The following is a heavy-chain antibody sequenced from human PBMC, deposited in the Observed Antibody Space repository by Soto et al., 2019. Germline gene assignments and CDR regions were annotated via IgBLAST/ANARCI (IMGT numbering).Heavy chain of an antibody. Sequence: PGGSLRLSCAASGFTFSSYAMSWVRQAPGKGLEWVSAISGSGGSTYYADSVKGRFTISRDNSKNTLYLQINSLRAEDTAVYYCARADKYSRSSALVDYCGQGTLVTVYS. J-gene: IGHJ4*02. CDR1: GFTFSSYA. V-gene: IGHV3-23*01. CDR3: ARADKYSRSSALVDY. CDR2: ISGSGGST. D-gene: IGHD6-6*01.